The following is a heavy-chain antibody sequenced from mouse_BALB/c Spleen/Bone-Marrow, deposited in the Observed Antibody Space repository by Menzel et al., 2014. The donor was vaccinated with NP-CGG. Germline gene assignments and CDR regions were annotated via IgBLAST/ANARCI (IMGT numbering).Heavy chain of an antibody. V-gene: IGHV1S56*01. CDR1: GYIFTSYY. D-gene: IGHD2-3*01. CDR2: IYPGNVNT. J-gene: IGHJ4*01. CDR3: AGLLRGDYAMDY. Sequence: VQLQQSGPELVKPGASVRISCKASGYIFTSYYIHWVKQRSGQGLEWIGWIYPGNVNTKYNEKFKGKATLTADKSSSTAYMQLSSLTSEDSAVYFCAGLLRGDYAMDYWGQGTSVTVSS.